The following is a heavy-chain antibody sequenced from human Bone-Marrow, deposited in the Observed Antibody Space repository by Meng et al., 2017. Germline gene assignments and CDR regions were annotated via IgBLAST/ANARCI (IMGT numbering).Heavy chain of an antibody. Sequence: QVQLQQSGPGLVKPSQTLSLTCTVSGGSISSGDYYWSWIRQPPGRGLEWIGYIYYSGSTYYNPSLRSRVTISVDTSKNQFSLKLSSVTAADTAVYYCARDTAGPAAILFDYWGQGTLVTVSS. V-gene: IGHV4-30-4*01. CDR2: IYYSGST. CDR3: ARDTAGPAAILFDY. J-gene: IGHJ4*02. D-gene: IGHD2-2*01. CDR1: GGSISSGDYY.